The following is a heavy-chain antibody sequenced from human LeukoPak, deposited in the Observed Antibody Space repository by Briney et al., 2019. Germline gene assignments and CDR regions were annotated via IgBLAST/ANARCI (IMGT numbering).Heavy chain of an antibody. Sequence: SVKVSCKASGYTFTTYGIPWVRQAPGQGLEWMGWISGHQGNTKYAQKFQGRVTMTIDTSTSTAYMELRSLRSDDTAIYFCARSSLGTITAGPFDYWGQGTLVAVSS. CDR1: GYTFTTYG. D-gene: IGHD5-12*01. CDR3: ARSSLGTITAGPFDY. V-gene: IGHV1-18*01. CDR2: ISGHQGNT. J-gene: IGHJ4*02.